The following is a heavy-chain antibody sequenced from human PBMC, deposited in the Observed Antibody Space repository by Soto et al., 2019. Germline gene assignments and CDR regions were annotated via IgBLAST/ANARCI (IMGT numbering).Heavy chain of an antibody. V-gene: IGHV1-69*08. Sequence: QVQLVQSGAEVKKTGSSVKVSCKASGGTFSSYTISWVRQAPGQGLEWMGRITPILATPNYAQKFQGRVTITADKSTSTAYMELSSLRSEDTAVYHCAYRVVTRGWYFDYWGQGTLVTVSS. CDR1: GGTFSSYT. CDR3: AYRVVTRGWYFDY. CDR2: ITPILATP. J-gene: IGHJ4*02. D-gene: IGHD2-15*01.